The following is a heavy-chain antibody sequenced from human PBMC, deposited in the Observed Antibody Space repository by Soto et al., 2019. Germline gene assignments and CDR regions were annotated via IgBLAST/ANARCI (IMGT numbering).Heavy chain of an antibody. V-gene: IGHV3-11*01. CDR3: AREKASYYGSGNYYNLDY. D-gene: IGHD3-10*01. Sequence: LRLSCAASGFTFSDYYMSWVRQASGKGLEWVSYISSSGSTICYADSVKGRFTTSRDNAKNSLYLQMNSLRAKDTAVYYCAREKASYYGSGNYYNLDYWGQGTLVTVSS. CDR2: ISSSGSTI. J-gene: IGHJ4*02. CDR1: GFTFSDYY.